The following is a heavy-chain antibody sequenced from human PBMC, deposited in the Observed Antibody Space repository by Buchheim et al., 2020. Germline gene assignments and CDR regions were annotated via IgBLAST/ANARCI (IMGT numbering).Heavy chain of an antibody. CDR2: IWYDGSNK. CDR1: GFTFSSYG. V-gene: IGHV3-33*01. CDR3: ARESGGDFNWYFDL. D-gene: IGHD2-21*02. Sequence: QVQLVESGGGVVQPGRSLRLSCAASGFTFSSYGMHWVRQAPGKGLEWVAVIWYDGSNKYYADSVKGRFTISRDNSKNTLYLQMNSLRAEDTAVHYCARESGGDFNWYFDLWGRGTL. J-gene: IGHJ2*01.